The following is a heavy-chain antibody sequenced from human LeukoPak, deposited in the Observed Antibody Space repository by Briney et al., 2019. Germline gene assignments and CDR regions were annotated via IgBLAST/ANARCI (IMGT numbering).Heavy chain of an antibody. CDR2: IYRGDST. CDR3: ARDHYDSSGYYYWYFDL. D-gene: IGHD3-22*01. J-gene: IGHJ2*01. V-gene: IGHV3-53*01. CDR1: GFTVSSNY. Sequence: GGSLRLSCAASGFTVSSNYMSWVRQAPGKGLEWVSIIYRGDSTYYADSVKGRFTISRDNSKNTLYLQMNSLRAEDTAVYYCARDHYDSSGYYYWYFDLWGRGTLVTVSS.